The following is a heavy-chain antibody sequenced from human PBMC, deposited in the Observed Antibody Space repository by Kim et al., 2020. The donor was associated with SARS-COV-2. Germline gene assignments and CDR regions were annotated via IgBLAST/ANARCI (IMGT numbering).Heavy chain of an antibody. J-gene: IGHJ4*02. Sequence: ASVKVSCKASGYTFTSYAMHWVRQAPGQRLEWMGWINAGNGNTKYSQKFQGRVTITRDTYASTAYMELSSLRSEDTAVYYCAREALYEAAAGYFDYWGQGTLVTVSS. D-gene: IGHD6-13*01. V-gene: IGHV1-3*01. CDR1: GYTFTSYA. CDR3: AREALYEAAAGYFDY. CDR2: INAGNGNT.